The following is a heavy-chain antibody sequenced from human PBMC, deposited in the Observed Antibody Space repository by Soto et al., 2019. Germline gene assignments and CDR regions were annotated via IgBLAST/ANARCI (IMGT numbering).Heavy chain of an antibody. CDR3: ARDTHYYDSSGYYYDAYYYYGMDV. J-gene: IGHJ6*02. D-gene: IGHD3-22*01. CDR2: IYYSGST. CDR1: GGSISSGGYY. Sequence: PSETLSLTCTVSGGSISSGGYYWSWIRQHPGKGLEWIGYIYYSGSTYYNPSLKSRVTISVDTSKNQFSLKLSSVTAADTAVYYCARDTHYYDSSGYYYDAYYYYGMDVWGQGTTVTVSS. V-gene: IGHV4-31*02.